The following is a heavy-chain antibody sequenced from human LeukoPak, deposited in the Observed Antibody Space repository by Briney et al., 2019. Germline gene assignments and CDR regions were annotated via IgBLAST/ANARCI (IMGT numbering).Heavy chain of an antibody. Sequence: PSETLSLTCSVSGGAISTYYWSWIRQPPGKGLEWIAYISDSGSTRYRPSLRGRLSISMDKSKNMFSLKLNSVTAADTAVYYCARPDSHLSAFDIWGQGTKVTVS. CDR1: GGAISTYY. D-gene: IGHD2-15*01. J-gene: IGHJ3*02. V-gene: IGHV4-59*08. CDR2: ISDSGST. CDR3: ARPDSHLSAFDI.